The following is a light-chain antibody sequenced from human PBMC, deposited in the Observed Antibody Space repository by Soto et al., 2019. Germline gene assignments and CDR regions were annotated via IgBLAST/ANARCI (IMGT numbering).Light chain of an antibody. Sequence: EIVLTQSPGTLSLSPGERATLSCRAGQSVSSNYLAWYQQKPGQAPRLLIYGVSNRASGIPDRFGGSGSGTDFTLTVSRLEPEDFAVYYCQQYGRSGTFGQGTRLDIK. CDR3: QQYGRSGT. CDR2: GVS. V-gene: IGKV3-20*01. CDR1: QSVSSNY. J-gene: IGKJ5*01.